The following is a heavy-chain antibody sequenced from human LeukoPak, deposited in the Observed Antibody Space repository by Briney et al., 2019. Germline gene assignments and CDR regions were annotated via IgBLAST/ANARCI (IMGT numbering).Heavy chain of an antibody. CDR3: SSPLGYCSSTSCPRAFDI. D-gene: IGHD2-2*01. J-gene: IGHJ3*02. Sequence: GASVKVSCKASGGTFSRYAISWVRQAPGQGLEGMGGIIPIFGTANYTQKFQGRGTITTDESTTTAYMELSSMRSEDAAVYYCSSPLGYCSSTSCPRAFDIWGQGTMVTVSS. CDR2: IIPIFGTA. CDR1: GGTFSRYA. V-gene: IGHV1-69*05.